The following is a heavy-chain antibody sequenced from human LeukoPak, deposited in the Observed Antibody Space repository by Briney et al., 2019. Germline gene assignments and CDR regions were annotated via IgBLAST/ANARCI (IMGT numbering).Heavy chain of an antibody. CDR1: GGSISDSY. CDR2: ISYSGST. D-gene: IGHD2-8*01. J-gene: IGHJ4*02. Sequence: PSETLSLTCTVSGGSISDSYWTWIRQPPGTGLEWIGYISYSGSTNYNPSLKSRVTISVDASKNQFSLKLSSVTAADTAVYYCAKNEGRYDGVGRYITTADYWGQGTLVTVSS. CDR3: AKNEGRYDGVGRYITTADY. V-gene: IGHV4-59*01.